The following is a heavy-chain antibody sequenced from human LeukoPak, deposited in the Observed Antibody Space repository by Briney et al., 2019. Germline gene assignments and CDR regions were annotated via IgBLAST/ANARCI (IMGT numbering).Heavy chain of an antibody. CDR2: INPNSGGT. CDR3: ARGNVRGWPSPRKDFDY. Sequence: ASVKVSCKASGYTFTGYYMHWVRQAPGQGLEWMGWINPNSGGTNYAQKFQGRVTMTRDTSISTAYMELSRLRSDDTAVYYCARGNVRGWPSPRKDFDYWGQGTLVTVSS. D-gene: IGHD6-19*01. J-gene: IGHJ4*02. V-gene: IGHV1-2*02. CDR1: GYTFTGYY.